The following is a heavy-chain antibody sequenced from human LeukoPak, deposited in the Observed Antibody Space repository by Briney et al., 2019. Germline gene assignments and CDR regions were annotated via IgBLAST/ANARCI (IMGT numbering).Heavy chain of an antibody. V-gene: IGHV4-34*01. J-gene: IGHJ4*02. D-gene: IGHD3-22*01. CDR1: GGSFSGYY. CDR2: INHSGST. Sequence: PSETLSLTCAVYGGSFSGYYWSWIRQPPGKGLEWIGEINHSGSTNYNPSLKSRVTISVDTSKNQFSLKLSSVTAADTAVYYCARLSKTYYYDIPFDYWGQGTLVTVSS. CDR3: ARLSKTYYYDIPFDY.